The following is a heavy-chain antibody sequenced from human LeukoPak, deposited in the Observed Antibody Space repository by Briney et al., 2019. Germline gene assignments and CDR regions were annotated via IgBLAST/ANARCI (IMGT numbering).Heavy chain of an antibody. Sequence: GSLRLSCAASGFTFSSYAMSWVRQTPGKGLEWIAEIFHSGSTNYNPSLKSRVTISLDESKNQFYLKLNSVTAADTAVYYCARVTPAGYFGYWGQGTLVTVSS. CDR3: ARVTPAGYFGY. CDR1: GFTFSSYAM. CDR2: IFHSGST. J-gene: IGHJ4*02. D-gene: IGHD2-15*01. V-gene: IGHV4-4*02.